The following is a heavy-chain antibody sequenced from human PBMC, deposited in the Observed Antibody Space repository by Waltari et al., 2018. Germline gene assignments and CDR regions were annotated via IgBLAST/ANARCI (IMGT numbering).Heavy chain of an antibody. Sequence: QVQLVESGGGVVQPGRSLRLSCAASGFTFRSYAMHWVRQAPGKGLEWVAVISYDGSNKYYADSVKGRFTISRDNSKNTLYLQMNSLRAEDTAVYYCARDSRIAGTIGYFDYWGQGTLVTVSS. CDR2: ISYDGSNK. D-gene: IGHD1-7*01. J-gene: IGHJ4*02. CDR3: ARDSRIAGTIGYFDY. V-gene: IGHV3-30-3*01. CDR1: GFTFRSYA.